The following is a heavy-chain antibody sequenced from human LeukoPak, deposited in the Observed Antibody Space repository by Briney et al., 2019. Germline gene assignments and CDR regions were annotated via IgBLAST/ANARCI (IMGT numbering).Heavy chain of an antibody. J-gene: IGHJ4*02. D-gene: IGHD1-1*01. CDR3: ARRISSWNVYIDK. Sequence: SETLSLTCTVSGGSLSGYYWSWIRQTPGKGLEWIGYIYSSGTTNYNRSLQSRVIISLDTPKNQFSLSVTSVTAADTAMYFCARRISSWNVYIDKWGQGIQVTVSS. CDR2: IYSSGTT. CDR1: GGSLSGYY. V-gene: IGHV4-4*09.